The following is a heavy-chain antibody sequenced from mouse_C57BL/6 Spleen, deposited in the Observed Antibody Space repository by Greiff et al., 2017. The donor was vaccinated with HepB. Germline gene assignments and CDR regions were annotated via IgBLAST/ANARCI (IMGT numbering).Heavy chain of an antibody. D-gene: IGHD1-1*01. CDR3: ARSITTVDYAMDY. V-gene: IGHV2-2*01. J-gene: IGHJ4*01. CDR1: GFSLTSYG. Sequence: VKLMESGPGLVQPSQSLSITCTVSGFSLTSYGVHWVRQSPGKGLEWLGVIWSGGSTDYNAAFISRLSISKDNSKSQVFCKMNSLQADDTAIYYCARSITTVDYAMDYWGQGTSVTVSA. CDR2: IWSGGST.